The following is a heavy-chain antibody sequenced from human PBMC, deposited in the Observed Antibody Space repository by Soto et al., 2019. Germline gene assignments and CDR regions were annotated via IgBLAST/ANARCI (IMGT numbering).Heavy chain of an antibody. CDR2: INPQTGGT. V-gene: IGHV1-2*02. D-gene: IGHD2-2*01. Sequence: QVQLVQSGAEVKTPGASVRVSCKASGYTFTGYYIHWVREAPGQGLEWMGWINPQTGGTSYAQKFQGRVTLSRDTSINTAYLERSRLRFDDAAVYFCARERYQVISDGMDVWGQGTTVTVSS. J-gene: IGHJ6*02. CDR1: GYTFTGYY. CDR3: ARERYQVISDGMDV.